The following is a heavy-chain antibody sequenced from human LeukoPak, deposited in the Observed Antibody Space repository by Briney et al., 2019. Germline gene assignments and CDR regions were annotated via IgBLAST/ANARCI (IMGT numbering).Heavy chain of an antibody. D-gene: IGHD3-10*01. Sequence: PSETLSLTCTVSSGSISSYYWSWIRQPPGKGLEWIGYIYYSGTTNYNPSLKSRVTISVDTSKNQFSLKLSSVTAADTAVYYCAREGNSGSTQFDYWGQGTLVTVSS. V-gene: IGHV4-59*01. CDR2: IYYSGTT. J-gene: IGHJ4*02. CDR3: AREGNSGSTQFDY. CDR1: SGSISSYY.